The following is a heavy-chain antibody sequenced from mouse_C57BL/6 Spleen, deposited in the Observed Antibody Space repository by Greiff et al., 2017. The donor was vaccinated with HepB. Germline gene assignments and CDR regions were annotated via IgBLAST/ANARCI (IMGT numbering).Heavy chain of an antibody. Sequence: VKLMESGAELVRPGTSVKVSCKASGYAFTNYLIEWVKQRPGQGLEWIGVINPGSGGTNYNEKFKGKATLTADKSSSTAYMQLSSLTSEDSAVYFCARMVTSYYAMDYWGQGTSVTVSS. J-gene: IGHJ4*01. D-gene: IGHD2-2*01. V-gene: IGHV1-54*01. CDR1: GYAFTNYL. CDR2: INPGSGGT. CDR3: ARMVTSYYAMDY.